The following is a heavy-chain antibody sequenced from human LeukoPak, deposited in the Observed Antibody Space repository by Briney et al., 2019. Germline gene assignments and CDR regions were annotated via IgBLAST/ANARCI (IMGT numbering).Heavy chain of an antibody. CDR3: GYSSSAGEGDY. J-gene: IGHJ4*02. CDR1: GGSINSDSHY. V-gene: IGHV4-39*07. D-gene: IGHD6-13*01. CDR2: IYYSGST. Sequence: SETLSLTCTVSGGSINSDSHYWGWIRQPPGKGLEWIGSIYYSGSTYYNPSLKSRVTISVDTSKNQFSLKLSSVTAADTAVYYCGYSSSAGEGDYWGQGTLVTVSS.